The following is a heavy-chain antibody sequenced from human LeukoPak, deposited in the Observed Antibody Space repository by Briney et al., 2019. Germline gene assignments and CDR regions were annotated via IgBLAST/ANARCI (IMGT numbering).Heavy chain of an antibody. CDR1: GYTFTGYY. D-gene: IGHD1-26*01. J-gene: IGHJ6*02. Sequence: ASVKVSCKASGYTFTGYYMHWVRQAPGQGLEWMGWISAYNGNTNYAQKLQGRVTMTTDTSTSTAYMELRSLRSDDTAVYYCARDSGSYYYYGMDVWGQGTTVTVSS. CDR3: ARDSGSYYYYGMDV. V-gene: IGHV1-18*04. CDR2: ISAYNGNT.